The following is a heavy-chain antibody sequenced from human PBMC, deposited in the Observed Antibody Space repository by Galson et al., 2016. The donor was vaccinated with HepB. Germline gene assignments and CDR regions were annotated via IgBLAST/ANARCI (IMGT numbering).Heavy chain of an antibody. V-gene: IGHV3-13*01. CDR1: GFTFSAHD. CDR2: IETAGVT. D-gene: IGHD3-10*01. J-gene: IGHJ6*04. CDR3: ARGKALWTLPWNYGLDV. Sequence: SLRLSCAASGFTFSAHDMHWVRQVTGKGLEWVSAIETAGVTYYPDSVKGRFTISRENAKNSLYLQMNSLRAGDTAVYYCARGKALWTLPWNYGLDVWGKGTTVTVSS.